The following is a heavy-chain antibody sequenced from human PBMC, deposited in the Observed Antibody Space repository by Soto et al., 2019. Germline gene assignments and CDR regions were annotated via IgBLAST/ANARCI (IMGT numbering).Heavy chain of an antibody. CDR3: ARDRGGDLDY. D-gene: IGHD2-21*02. Sequence: SETLSLTCTVSGGSISSDDYFWSWLRQPPGKGLESIGYIYYSGSTYYNPSLKSRVTISIDTSKNQFSLKLRSVTAADTAVYYCARDRGGDLDYWGQGTLVTVSS. CDR2: IYYSGST. V-gene: IGHV4-30-4*01. CDR1: GGSISSDDYF. J-gene: IGHJ4*02.